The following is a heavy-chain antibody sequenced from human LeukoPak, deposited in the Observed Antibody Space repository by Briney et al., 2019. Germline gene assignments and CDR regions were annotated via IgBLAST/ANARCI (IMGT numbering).Heavy chain of an antibody. J-gene: IGHJ5*02. V-gene: IGHV4-39*02. D-gene: IGHD3-22*01. CDR3: AREHSSGYFGVATIIDP. Sequence: PSETLSLTCTVSGGSISSSAYYWAWVRQSPGKGLQWIASINYSGTTYYNPSLKSRITISVDTSKNQFSLKLSSVTAADTAMYHCAREHSSGYFGVATIIDPWGQGTLVTVSS. CDR2: INYSGTT. CDR1: GGSISSSAYY.